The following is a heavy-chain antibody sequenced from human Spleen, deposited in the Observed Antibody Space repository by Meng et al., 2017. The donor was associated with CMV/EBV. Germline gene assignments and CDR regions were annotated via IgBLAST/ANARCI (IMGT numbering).Heavy chain of an antibody. D-gene: IGHD6-13*01. V-gene: IGHV4-4*07. J-gene: IGHJ4*02. CDR1: GGSISSYY. CDR3: TYSSSWLTHPLFDY. Sequence: QVQLQESGPGLVKPSETLSLTCTVSGGSISSYYWSWIRQPAGKGLEWIGRIYTSGSTNYNSSLKSRVTMSVDTSKNQFSLKLSSVTAADTAVYYCTYSSSWLTHPLFDYWGQGTLVTVSS. CDR2: IYTSGST.